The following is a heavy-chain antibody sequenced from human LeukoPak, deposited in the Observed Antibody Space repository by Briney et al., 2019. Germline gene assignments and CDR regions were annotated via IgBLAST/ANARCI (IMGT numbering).Heavy chain of an antibody. Sequence: GGSLRLSCAASGFTFSSYAMSWVRQAPGKGLEWVSGISGSGGSTYYADSVKGRLTISRDNSRNTLYLQMNSLRAEDTAVYHCAKGVGGYCSSTSCYKGMDVWGQGTTVTVSS. CDR1: GFTFSSYA. V-gene: IGHV3-23*01. CDR2: ISGSGGST. J-gene: IGHJ6*02. D-gene: IGHD2-2*02. CDR3: AKGVGGYCSSTSCYKGMDV.